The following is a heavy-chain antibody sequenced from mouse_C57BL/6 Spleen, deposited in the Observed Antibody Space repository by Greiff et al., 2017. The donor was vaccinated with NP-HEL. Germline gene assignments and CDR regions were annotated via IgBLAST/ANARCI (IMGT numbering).Heavy chain of an antibody. CDR3: AGGGSGIYYAMDY. J-gene: IGHJ4*01. Sequence: VQLQQSGPELVKPGASVKISCKASGYSFTDYNMNWVKQSNGKSLEWIGVINPNYGTTSYNQKFKGKATLTVDQSSRTAYMQLNSLTSEDSAVYYCAGGGSGIYYAMDYWGQGTSVTVSS. D-gene: IGHD3-1*01. CDR2: INPNYGTT. CDR1: GYSFTDYN. V-gene: IGHV1-39*01.